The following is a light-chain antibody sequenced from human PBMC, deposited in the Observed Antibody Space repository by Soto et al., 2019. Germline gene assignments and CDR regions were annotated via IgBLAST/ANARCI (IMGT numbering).Light chain of an antibody. J-gene: IGKJ5*01. Sequence: AIQLTQSPSSLSASVGDRVTITCRASQVIRGALAWYQQKPGKAPKILIYDVSSLQSGVPSRFSGSSSGTDFTLTISGLQPEDFATYYCQQFNSYPIIFGQGTRLDIK. V-gene: IGKV1-13*02. CDR2: DVS. CDR1: QVIRGA. CDR3: QQFNSYPII.